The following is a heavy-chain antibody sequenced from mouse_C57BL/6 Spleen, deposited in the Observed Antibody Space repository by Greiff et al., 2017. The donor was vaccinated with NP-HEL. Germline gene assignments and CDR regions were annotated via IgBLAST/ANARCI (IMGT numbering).Heavy chain of an antibody. CDR3: AREEDWDFDY. J-gene: IGHJ2*01. CDR1: GYAFSRSW. Sequence: VQLQQSGPELVTPGASVKISCKASGYAFSRSWMHWVKQRPGQGLEWIGRIYPGDGDTNYNGKFKGKATLTADKSSSTAYMQLSSLTSEDSAVYFCAREEDWDFDYWGQGTTLTVSS. CDR2: IYPGDGDT. V-gene: IGHV1-82*01. D-gene: IGHD4-1*01.